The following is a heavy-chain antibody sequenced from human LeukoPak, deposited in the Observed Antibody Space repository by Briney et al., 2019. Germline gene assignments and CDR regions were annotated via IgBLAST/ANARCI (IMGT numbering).Heavy chain of an antibody. CDR2: ISSSSRSI. CDR1: GFIFSSYT. V-gene: IGHV3-21*01. CDR3: ARTHGTLTGTGFDY. Sequence: PGRSLRLSCAVSGFIFSSYTMNWVRQAPGKGLEWVSSISSSSRSIFYADSVRGRFTTSRDNAKNSLFLQMNSLRAEDTAVYYCARTHGTLTGTGFDYWGQGTLVTVSS. J-gene: IGHJ4*02. D-gene: IGHD1-20*01.